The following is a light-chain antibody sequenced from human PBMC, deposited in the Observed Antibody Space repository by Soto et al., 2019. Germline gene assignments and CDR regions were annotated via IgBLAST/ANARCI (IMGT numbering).Light chain of an antibody. J-gene: IGLJ1*01. CDR1: SSNIGSNY. CDR3: AAWDDSLSGYV. CDR2: SNN. V-gene: IGLV1-47*02. Sequence: QSVLTQPPSASGTPGQRVTISCSGSSSNIGSNYVYWYQQLLGTAPKLLIYSNNQRPSGVPDRFSGSKSGTSASLAISGLRSEDEADYYCAAWDDSLSGYVFGTGTKVTV.